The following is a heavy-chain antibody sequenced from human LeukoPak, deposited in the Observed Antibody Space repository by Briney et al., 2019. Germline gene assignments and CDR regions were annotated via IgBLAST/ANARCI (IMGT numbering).Heavy chain of an antibody. Sequence: GGSLRLSCAASGFTFSSYAMSWVRQAPGKGLEWVSVISGSGGSTHYADSVRGRFTISRDNPENTLYLQMNSLRAEDTAVYYCAKHGGQIIMMARGQMDTWGQGTLVTVSS. D-gene: IGHD3-16*01. J-gene: IGHJ5*02. CDR2: ISGSGGST. V-gene: IGHV3-23*01. CDR1: GFTFSSYA. CDR3: AKHGGQIIMMARGQMDT.